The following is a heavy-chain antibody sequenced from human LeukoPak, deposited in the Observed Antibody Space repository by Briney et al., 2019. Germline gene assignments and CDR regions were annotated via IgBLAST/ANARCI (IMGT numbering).Heavy chain of an antibody. CDR1: GFSFSSYW. D-gene: IGHD5-24*01. V-gene: IGHV3-74*01. J-gene: IGHJ4*02. CDR2: INSDGSST. CDR3: TRDRGDGYIYFDY. Sequence: GGSLRLSCAASGFSFSSYWMHWVRQAPGKGLVWVSRINSDGSSTNYADSVKGRFTISRDNAKNTQYLQMDSLRAEDTAVYYCTRDRGDGYIYFDYWGQGTLVTVSS.